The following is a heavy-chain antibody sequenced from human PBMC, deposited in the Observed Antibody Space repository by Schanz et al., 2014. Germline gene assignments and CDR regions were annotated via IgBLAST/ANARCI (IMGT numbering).Heavy chain of an antibody. CDR3: ARDGVDAAAGGNY. V-gene: IGHV1-46*03. CDR1: GYTFTAYG. Sequence: VQSVHSGTEVQKLGASVKVSCQTSGYTFTAYGINWVRQAPGQGLEWMGIINPSGGGTSYALRFQDRVTVTRDTSRSTVYMELSSLASEDTAVYYCARDGVDAAAGGNYWGQGTLVTVSS. D-gene: IGHD6-13*01. J-gene: IGHJ4*02. CDR2: INPSGGGT.